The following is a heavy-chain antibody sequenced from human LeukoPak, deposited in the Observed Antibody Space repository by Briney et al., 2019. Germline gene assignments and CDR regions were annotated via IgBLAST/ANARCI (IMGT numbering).Heavy chain of an antibody. J-gene: IGHJ4*02. D-gene: IGHD5-12*01. CDR1: GFTFTKFW. CDR3: ARGIYSGYDAPDY. Sequence: AGGSLRLSCAASGFTFTKFWMHWVRQAPGRGLVWVSRVKDDGISTLYADSVKGRFTISRDNAKNSLYLQMNSLRAEDTAVYYCARGIYSGYDAPDYWGQGTLVTVSS. CDR2: VKDDGIST. V-gene: IGHV3-74*01.